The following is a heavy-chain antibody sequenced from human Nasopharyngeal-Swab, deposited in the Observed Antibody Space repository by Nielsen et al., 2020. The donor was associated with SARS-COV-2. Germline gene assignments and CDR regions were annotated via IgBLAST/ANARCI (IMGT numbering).Heavy chain of an antibody. Sequence: ASVKVSCKASGYTFTSYAMHWVRQAPAQRLEWMGWINAGNGNTKYSQKFQGRVTITRDTSASTAYMELSSLRSEDTAVYYCARAIVVVPAAIEYYFDYWGQGTLVTVSS. CDR3: ARAIVVVPAAIEYYFDY. D-gene: IGHD2-2*02. J-gene: IGHJ4*02. CDR1: GYTFTSYA. CDR2: INAGNGNT. V-gene: IGHV1-3*01.